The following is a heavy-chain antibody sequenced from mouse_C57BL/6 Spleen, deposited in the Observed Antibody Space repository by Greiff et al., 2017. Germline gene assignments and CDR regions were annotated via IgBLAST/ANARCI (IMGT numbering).Heavy chain of an antibody. V-gene: IGHV3-6*01. D-gene: IGHD2-1*01. CDR2: ISYDGSN. Sequence: EVQLQESGPGLVKPSQSLSLTCSVTGYSITSGYYWNWIRQFPGNKLEWMGYISYDGSNNYNPSLKNRISITRDTSKNKFFLKLNSVTTEDTATYSCARGRDGNYLAWFAYWGQGTLVTVSA. CDR3: ARGRDGNYLAWFAY. CDR1: GYSITSGYY. J-gene: IGHJ3*01.